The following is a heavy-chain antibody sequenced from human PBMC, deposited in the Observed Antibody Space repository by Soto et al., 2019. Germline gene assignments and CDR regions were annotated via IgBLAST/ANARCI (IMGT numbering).Heavy chain of an antibody. V-gene: IGHV1-2*02. CDR1: GYTFTGYY. J-gene: IGHJ5*01. CDR3: GTGYSYGSFVS. CDR2: LNPNSGGT. Sequence: ASENLYCKAAGYTFTGYYMHWVRQAPGQGLEWMGWLNPNSGGTNYAQKFQGRVTMTRDTSISTAYMELSSLRSEDAAVDYWGTGYSYGSFVSWGQGIPVCVSS. D-gene: IGHD5-18*01.